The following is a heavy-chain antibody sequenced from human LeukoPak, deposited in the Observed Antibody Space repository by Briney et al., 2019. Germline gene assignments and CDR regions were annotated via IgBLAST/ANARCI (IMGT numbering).Heavy chain of an antibody. V-gene: IGHV3-33*06. CDR1: GFTFSSYG. D-gene: IGHD3-22*01. CDR3: AKSDSSGYYYAEGGSFDY. CDR2: IWYDGSNK. Sequence: GGSLRLSCAASGFTFSSYGMHWVRQAPGKGLEWVAVIWYDGSNKYYADSVKGRFTISRDNSKNTLYLQMNSLRAEDTAVYYCAKSDSSGYYYAEGGSFDYWGQGTLVTVSS. J-gene: IGHJ4*02.